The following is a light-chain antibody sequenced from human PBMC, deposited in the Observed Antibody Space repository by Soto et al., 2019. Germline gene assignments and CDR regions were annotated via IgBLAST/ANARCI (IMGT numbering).Light chain of an antibody. J-gene: IGKJ5*01. CDR3: QQRSNWPPLT. Sequence: EIVFTQSPATLSLSPGEKSTLSCRATPCVSSSLAWYQQKPGQAPRLLIYDASNRATGITARFSGSGSGTDFTLTISSLEPEDFAVYYCQQRSNWPPLTFVQATRLEIK. V-gene: IGKV3-11*01. CDR2: DAS. CDR1: PCVSSS.